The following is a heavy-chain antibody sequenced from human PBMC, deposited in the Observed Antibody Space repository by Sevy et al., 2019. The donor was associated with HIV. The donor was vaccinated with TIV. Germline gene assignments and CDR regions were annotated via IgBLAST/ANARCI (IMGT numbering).Heavy chain of an antibody. CDR1: GYSISSGYY. Sequence: SETLSLTCAVSGYSISSGYYWGWIRQLPGKGLEWIGSIYHSGSTYYNPSLKSRVTISVDTSKNQFSLKLSSVTAADTAVYYCARDLGSGWPDYYYYYMDVWGKGTTVTVSS. V-gene: IGHV4-38-2*02. CDR3: ARDLGSGWPDYYYYYMDV. J-gene: IGHJ6*03. D-gene: IGHD6-19*01. CDR2: IYHSGST.